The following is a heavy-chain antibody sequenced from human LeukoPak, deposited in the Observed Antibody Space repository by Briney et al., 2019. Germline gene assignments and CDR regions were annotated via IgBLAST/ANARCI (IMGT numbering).Heavy chain of an antibody. CDR1: GGTFSSYA. Sequence: GASVKVSCEASGGTFSSYAISWVRQAPGQGLEWMGGIIPIFGTANYAQKFQGRVTITADESTSTAYMELSSLRSEDTAVYYCARRITIFGVSFDPWGQGTLVTVSS. V-gene: IGHV1-69*01. J-gene: IGHJ5*02. D-gene: IGHD3-3*01. CDR2: IIPIFGTA. CDR3: ARRITIFGVSFDP.